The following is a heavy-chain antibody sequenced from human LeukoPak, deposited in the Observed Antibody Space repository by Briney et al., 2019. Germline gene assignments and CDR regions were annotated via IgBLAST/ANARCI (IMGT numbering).Heavy chain of an antibody. V-gene: IGHV4-59*13. CDR3: ARGEWLGDFWFDP. D-gene: IGHD3-3*01. CDR1: GGSINSYY. Sequence: SETLSLTCTVSGGSINSYYWNWIRQPPGKGLEWIGYIYHSGSTNYNPSLKSRVTISVDTSKTKFSLRLSSVTAADTAVYYCARGEWLGDFWFDPWGQGSLVTVSS. J-gene: IGHJ5*02. CDR2: IYHSGST.